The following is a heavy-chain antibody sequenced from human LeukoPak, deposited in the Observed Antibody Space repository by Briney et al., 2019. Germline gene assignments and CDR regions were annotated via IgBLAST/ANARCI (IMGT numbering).Heavy chain of an antibody. CDR2: ISSNGGST. Sequence: PGGSLRLSCAASGFTFSSYAMHWVRQAPGKGLEYVSAISSNGGSTYYANSVKGRFTISRDNSKNTLYLQMGSLRAEDTAVYYCARDNQAEINFDYWGQGTLVTVSS. CDR3: ARDNQAEINFDY. J-gene: IGHJ4*02. V-gene: IGHV3-64*01. CDR1: GFTFSSYA. D-gene: IGHD5-24*01.